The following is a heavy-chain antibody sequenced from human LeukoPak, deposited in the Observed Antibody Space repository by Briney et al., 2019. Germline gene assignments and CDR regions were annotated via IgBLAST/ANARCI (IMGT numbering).Heavy chain of an antibody. J-gene: IGHJ4*02. V-gene: IGHV3-7*01. D-gene: IGHD6-13*01. CDR3: ARAKKVGIAAAGTPFDY. Sequence: PGRSLRLSCAASGFTFSSYWMSWVRQAPGKGLEWVANIKQDGSEKYYVDSVKGRFTISRDNAKNSLYLQMNSLRAEDTAVYYCARAKKVGIAAAGTPFDYWGQGTLVTVSS. CDR2: IKQDGSEK. CDR1: GFTFSSYW.